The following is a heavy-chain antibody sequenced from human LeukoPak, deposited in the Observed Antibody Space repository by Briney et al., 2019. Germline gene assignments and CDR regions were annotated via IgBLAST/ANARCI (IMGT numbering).Heavy chain of an antibody. CDR3: ARTRIAAAGAPFDY. Sequence: GASVKVSCKAPGGTFSSYAISWVRQAPGQGLEWMGGIIPIFGTANYAQKFQGRVTITADESTSTAYMELSSLRSEDTAVYYCARTRIAAAGAPFDYWGQGTLVTVSS. J-gene: IGHJ4*02. D-gene: IGHD6-13*01. CDR1: GGTFSSYA. CDR2: IIPIFGTA. V-gene: IGHV1-69*13.